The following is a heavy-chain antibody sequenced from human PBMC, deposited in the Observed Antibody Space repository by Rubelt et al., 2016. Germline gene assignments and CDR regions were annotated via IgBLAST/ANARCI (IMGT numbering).Heavy chain of an antibody. D-gene: IGHD6-13*01. V-gene: IGHV4-34*01. CDR3: ARLEAAGKYY. Sequence: QVQLQQWGAGLLKPSETLSLTCAVYGGSFSGYYWSWIRQPPGKGLEWIGEINHSGSTNYNPSLKSRVTISVDTSKNQFSLKLSSVTAADTAVYYCARLEAAGKYYWGQGTLVTVSS. J-gene: IGHJ4*02. CDR1: GGSFSGYY. CDR2: INHSGST.